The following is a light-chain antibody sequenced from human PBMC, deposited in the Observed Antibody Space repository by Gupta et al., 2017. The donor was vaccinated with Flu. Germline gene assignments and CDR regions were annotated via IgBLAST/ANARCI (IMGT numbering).Light chain of an antibody. CDR3: QQYNTYWT. CDR1: QSVNSW. CDR2: KAS. V-gene: IGKV1-5*03. J-gene: IGKJ1*01. Sequence: DIHMTQSPSTLSASVGDRVTITCRASQSVNSWLAWYQQKPGKAPTLLIYKASTLESGVPSRFSGSGSGTEFTLTISSLQPDDFATYYCQQYNTYWTFGQGTKVEVK.